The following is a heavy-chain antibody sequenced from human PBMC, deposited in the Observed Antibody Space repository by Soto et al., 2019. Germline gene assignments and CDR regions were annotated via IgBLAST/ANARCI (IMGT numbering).Heavy chain of an antibody. Sequence: QVQLVQSGAEVKKPGSSVKVSCKASGGTFSSYTISWVRQAPGQGLEWMGRIIPVLGIANYAQKFQGSVTIXEXXTTRTDYIELSSRRSDDTAVYYCESDSSITGGFNYWGQGTLVSVSA. CDR1: GGTFSSYT. J-gene: IGHJ4*02. D-gene: IGHD2-21*01. CDR3: ESDSSITGGFNY. V-gene: IGHV1-69*02. CDR2: IIPVLGIA.